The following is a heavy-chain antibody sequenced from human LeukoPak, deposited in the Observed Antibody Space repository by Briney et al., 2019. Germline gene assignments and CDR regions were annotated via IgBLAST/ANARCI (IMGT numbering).Heavy chain of an antibody. CDR1: GFTFRSYA. D-gene: IGHD4-11*01. CDR3: ARSPLTTVTTWYNWFDP. Sequence: GGSLRLSCAASGFTFRSYAMNWVRQAPGKGLEWVSAISGSGGITYYADSVKGRFTISRDNSKNTLYLQMNSLRAEDTAVYYCARSPLTTVTTWYNWFDPWGQGTLVTVSS. V-gene: IGHV3-23*01. CDR2: ISGSGGIT. J-gene: IGHJ5*02.